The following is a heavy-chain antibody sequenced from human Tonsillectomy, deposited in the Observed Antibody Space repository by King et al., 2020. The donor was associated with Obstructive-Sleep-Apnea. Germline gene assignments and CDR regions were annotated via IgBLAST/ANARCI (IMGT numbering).Heavy chain of an antibody. D-gene: IGHD1-20*01. CDR2: IFTSNALT. CDR3: VGDHNWAFDS. CDR1: GFNFGDYS. V-gene: IGHV3-48*01. Sequence: VQLVESGGGLVQPGGSLRLSCAASGFNFGDYSMNWVRQAPGKGLEWISYIFTSNALTSYADSVRGRFTVSRDSAKNSLFLQMNSLSVDDTAVYYCVGDHNWAFDSWGQGTLVTVSS. J-gene: IGHJ4*02.